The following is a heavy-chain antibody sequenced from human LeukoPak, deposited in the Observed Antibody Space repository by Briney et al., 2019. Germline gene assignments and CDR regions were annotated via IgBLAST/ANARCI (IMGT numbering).Heavy chain of an antibody. D-gene: IGHD1-26*01. CDR2: IYYSGST. CDR1: GVSISDYY. Sequence: SETLSLTCTVSGVSISDYYWSWIRQPPGKGLEWIGYIYYSGSTNYNPSLKSRVTISVDTSKNQFSLKLSSVTAADTAVYYCARDASGSYYSSLGYYMDVWGKGTTVTVSS. CDR3: ARDASGSYYSSLGYYMDV. J-gene: IGHJ6*03. V-gene: IGHV4-59*01.